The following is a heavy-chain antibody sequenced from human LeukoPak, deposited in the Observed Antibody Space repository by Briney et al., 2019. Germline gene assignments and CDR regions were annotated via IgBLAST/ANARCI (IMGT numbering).Heavy chain of an antibody. CDR3: AREVAGGDSTIY. J-gene: IGHJ4*02. CDR1: GGSISSGSYY. V-gene: IGHV4-61*02. D-gene: IGHD3-16*01. CDR2: IYTSGST. Sequence: SETLSLTCTVSGGSISSGSYYWSWIRQPAGKGLEWIGRIYTSGSTNYNPSLKSRVTISVDTSKNQFSLKLSSVTAADTAVYYCAREVAGGDSTIYWGQGTLVTVSS.